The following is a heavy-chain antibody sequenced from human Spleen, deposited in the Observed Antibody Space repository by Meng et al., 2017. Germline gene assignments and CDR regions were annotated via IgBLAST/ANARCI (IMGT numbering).Heavy chain of an antibody. CDR3: ARATAAGFDY. CDR1: SGTIRSHY. CDR2: IFYSGRP. Sequence: QVQLQESGPGLVKPSETLSLICTVSSGTIRSHYWSWIRQPPGKGLEWIGYIFYSGRPNYSPSLKSRVTISIDTSKNQFSLRLSSVTPADTAMYYCARATAAGFDYWGQGTLVTVSS. D-gene: IGHD6-13*01. V-gene: IGHV4-59*11. J-gene: IGHJ4*02.